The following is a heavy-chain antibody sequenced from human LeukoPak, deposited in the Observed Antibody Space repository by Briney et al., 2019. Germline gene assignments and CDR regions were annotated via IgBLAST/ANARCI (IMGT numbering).Heavy chain of an antibody. V-gene: IGHV4-38-2*01. D-gene: IGHD4-11*01. J-gene: IGHJ4*02. CDR2: IYHSGST. CDR1: GYSISSGYY. CDR3: ARLHGYFDY. Sequence: SETLSLTCAVSGYSISSGYYWGWIRQPPGKGLEWIGSIYHSGSTYYNPSLKSRVTISVDTSKNQFSLKLSSVTAADTAVYYCARLHGYFDYWGQGTLVTVSS.